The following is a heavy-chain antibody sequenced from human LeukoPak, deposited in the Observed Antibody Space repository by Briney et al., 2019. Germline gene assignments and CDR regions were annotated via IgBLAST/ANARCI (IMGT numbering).Heavy chain of an antibody. Sequence: SETLSLTCAVHGGSFSGYYWSWIRQPPGRGLEWIGEIDHSGSTHYNPSLKSRVTMSVDTSNNHFSLKLSSVTAADTAVYYCARPGIGYCTNGVSCSWFDPWGQGTLVTVSS. CDR2: IDHSGST. J-gene: IGHJ5*02. CDR3: ARPGIGYCTNGVSCSWFDP. D-gene: IGHD2-8*01. V-gene: IGHV4-34*01. CDR1: GGSFSGYY.